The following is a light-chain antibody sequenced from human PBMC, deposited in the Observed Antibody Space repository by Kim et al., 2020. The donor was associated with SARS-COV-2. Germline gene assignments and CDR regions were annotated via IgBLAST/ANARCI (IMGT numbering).Light chain of an antibody. J-gene: IGKJ3*01. Sequence: ASTGDRVTITCRASQCVGSYLAWYKQQPGKAPKLLIYAASTLQSGVPARFSGSGSGTDFTLTISCLQSDDFATYYCQQYYSDPFTFGPGTTVDIK. CDR2: AAS. CDR1: QCVGSY. CDR3: QQYYSDPFT. V-gene: IGKV1-8*01.